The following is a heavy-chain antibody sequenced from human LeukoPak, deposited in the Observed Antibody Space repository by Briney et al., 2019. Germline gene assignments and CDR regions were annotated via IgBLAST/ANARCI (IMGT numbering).Heavy chain of an antibody. Sequence: PGGSLRLSCAASGFTFSSYGMHWVRQAPGKGLEWVAFIRYDGSNKYYADSVKGRFTISRDNSKNTLFLQMISLRAEDTAVYYCAKDGTTHYYSYMDVWGKGTTVTVSS. CDR1: GFTFSSYG. D-gene: IGHD2-15*01. V-gene: IGHV3-30*02. CDR3: AKDGTTHYYSYMDV. CDR2: IRYDGSNK. J-gene: IGHJ6*03.